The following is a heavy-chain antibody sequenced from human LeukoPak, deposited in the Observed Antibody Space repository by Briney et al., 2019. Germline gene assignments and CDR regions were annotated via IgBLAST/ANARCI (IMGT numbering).Heavy chain of an antibody. CDR2: IYYSGST. CDR1: GGSISSSSYY. D-gene: IGHD5/OR15-5a*01. V-gene: IGHV4-39*07. CDR3: ARIFSTIPTAHFDY. J-gene: IGHJ4*02. Sequence: SETLSLTCTVSGGSISSSSYYWGWIRQPPGKGLEWIGSIYYSGSTYYNPSLKSRVTISVDTSKNQFSLKLSSVTAADTAVYYCARIFSTIPTAHFDYWGQGTLVTVSS.